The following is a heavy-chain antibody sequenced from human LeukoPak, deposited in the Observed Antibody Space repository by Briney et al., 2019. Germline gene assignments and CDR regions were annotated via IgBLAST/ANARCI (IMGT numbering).Heavy chain of an antibody. J-gene: IGHJ4*02. V-gene: IGHV3-21*01. CDR1: GFTFSSYS. D-gene: IGHD2-15*01. CDR2: ISSSSSYI. CDR3: ARDLGYCSGGSCYFQYYFDY. Sequence: GGSLRLSCAASGFTFSSYSMNWVRQAPGKGLEWVSSISSSSSYIYYADSVKGRFTISRDNAKNSLYLQMNSLRAEDTAVYYCARDLGYCSGGSCYFQYYFDYWGQGTLVTVSS.